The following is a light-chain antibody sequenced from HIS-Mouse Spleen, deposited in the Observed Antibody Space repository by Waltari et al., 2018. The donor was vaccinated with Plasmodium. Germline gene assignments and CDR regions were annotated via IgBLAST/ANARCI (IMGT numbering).Light chain of an antibody. Sequence: SYELTQPPSVSVSPGPPARITCSGDALPKQYASWYQQKPGQAPVLLIYKDSERPSGIPERFSGSSSGTTVTLTISGVQAEDEADYYCQSADSSGTYPVFGGGTKLTVL. CDR1: ALPKQY. CDR3: QSADSSGTYPV. V-gene: IGLV3-25*03. J-gene: IGLJ2*01. CDR2: KDS.